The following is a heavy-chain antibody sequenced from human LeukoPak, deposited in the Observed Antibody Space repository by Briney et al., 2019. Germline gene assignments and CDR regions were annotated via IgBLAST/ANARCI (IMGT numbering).Heavy chain of an antibody. D-gene: IGHD4-17*01. J-gene: IGHJ3*02. CDR1: GYTFSGYY. Sequence: GASVKVSCKASGYTFSGYYIHWVRQAPGQGLEWMGWINPNSGDTKYAQKFQGGVTMTRDTSISTAYMELSRLRSDDTAVYYCATGGSGDYLAVDIWGQGTVVTVSS. V-gene: IGHV1-2*02. CDR3: ATGGSGDYLAVDI. CDR2: INPNSGDT.